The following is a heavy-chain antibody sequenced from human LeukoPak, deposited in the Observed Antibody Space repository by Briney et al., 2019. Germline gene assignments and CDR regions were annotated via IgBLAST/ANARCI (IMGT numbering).Heavy chain of an antibody. CDR2: INSDGSST. Sequence: PRGSLRLSCAASGFTFSSYWMHWVRQAPGKGLVWVSRINSDGSSTSYADSVKGRFTISRDNAKNTLYLQMNSLRAEDTAVYYCARGRITMVRGVIITSFFDYWGQGTLVTVSS. CDR3: ARGRITMVRGVIITSFFDY. CDR1: GFTFSSYW. D-gene: IGHD3-10*01. J-gene: IGHJ4*02. V-gene: IGHV3-74*01.